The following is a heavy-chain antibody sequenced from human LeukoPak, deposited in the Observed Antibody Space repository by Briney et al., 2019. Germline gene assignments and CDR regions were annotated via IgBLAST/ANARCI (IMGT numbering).Heavy chain of an antibody. V-gene: IGHV3-33*06. J-gene: IGHJ4*02. CDR1: GFIFNHYG. CDR2: IYSDGSQQ. CDR3: VKDVRSGYLGS. Sequence: GGSLRLSCAASGFIFNHYGIHWVRQAPGKGLEWVAVIYSDGSQQNYADSVKGRFTISRDDSKNTVYLQMNSLRGEDTAVYYCVKDVRSGYLGSWGQGTLVTVSS. D-gene: IGHD3-3*01.